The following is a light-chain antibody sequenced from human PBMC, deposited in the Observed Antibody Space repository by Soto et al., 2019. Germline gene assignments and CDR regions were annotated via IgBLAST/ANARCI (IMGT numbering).Light chain of an antibody. CDR1: QGISSF. J-gene: IGKJ5*01. Sequence: DIQLTQSPSFLSASVGDRVTITCRASQGISSFLAWYQQKPGKAPKLLIYAASTLQTGVPSRFSGSGSWTEFTLTISSLQPEDFATYYCQQFNTYPITFGQGTRLEIK. V-gene: IGKV1-9*01. CDR3: QQFNTYPIT. CDR2: AAS.